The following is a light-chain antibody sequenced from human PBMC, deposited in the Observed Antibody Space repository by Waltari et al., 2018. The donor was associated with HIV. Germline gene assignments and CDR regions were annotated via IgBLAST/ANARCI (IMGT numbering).Light chain of an antibody. Sequence: EIVLTQSPGTLSLSPGERAILSCRASQSVSSSFAWYQQRPGQAPRLLIYAASTRATGIPDRFRGSGSRTDFTLTITRLQPEDFAVYYCQQYSTSLYTFGQGTKLE. CDR1: QSVSSS. CDR2: AAS. CDR3: QQYSTSLYT. J-gene: IGKJ2*01. V-gene: IGKV3-20*01.